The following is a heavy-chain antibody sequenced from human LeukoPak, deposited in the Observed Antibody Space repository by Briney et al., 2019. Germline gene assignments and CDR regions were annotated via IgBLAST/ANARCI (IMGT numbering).Heavy chain of an antibody. CDR3: ARHRGAAMVHYFDY. V-gene: IGHV4-4*07. CDR1: GGSISSYY. Sequence: NTSETLSLTCTVSGGSISSYYWSWIRQPAGKGLEWIGRIYTSGSTNYNPSLKSRVTMSVDTSKNQFSLKLSSVTAADTAVYYCARHRGAAMVHYFDYWGQGTLVTVSS. D-gene: IGHD5-18*01. J-gene: IGHJ4*02. CDR2: IYTSGST.